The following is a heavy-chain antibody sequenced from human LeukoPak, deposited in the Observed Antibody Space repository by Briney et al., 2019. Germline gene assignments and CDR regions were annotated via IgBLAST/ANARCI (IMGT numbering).Heavy chain of an antibody. D-gene: IGHD3-22*01. V-gene: IGHV4-4*07. CDR3: ARGGTYYYDSSGYQPGNWFDP. CDR1: GGSISSYY. Sequence: PSETLSLTCTVSGGSISSYYWSWIRQPAGKGLEWIGRIYSSGSTNYNPSLKSRVTMSVDTSKNQFSLKLSSVTAADTAVYYRARGGTYYYDSSGYQPGNWFDPWGQGTLVTVSS. CDR2: IYSSGST. J-gene: IGHJ5*02.